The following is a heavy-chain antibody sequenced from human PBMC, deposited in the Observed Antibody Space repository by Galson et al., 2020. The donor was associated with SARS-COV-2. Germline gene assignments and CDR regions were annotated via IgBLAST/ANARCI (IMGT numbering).Heavy chain of an antibody. CDR3: LSFSSTRHNY. Sequence: GESLKISCSTYGFMFSDYAMHWVRQAPGKGLEYVSAISPNGGTSFYADSVNDRFTMSRDNSRNIFYLHMTGLRLDDTAVYYCLSFSSTRHNYWGQGTLVTVSS. CDR2: ISPNGGTS. D-gene: IGHD6-19*01. J-gene: IGHJ4*02. CDR1: GFMFSDYA. V-gene: IGHV3-64D*09.